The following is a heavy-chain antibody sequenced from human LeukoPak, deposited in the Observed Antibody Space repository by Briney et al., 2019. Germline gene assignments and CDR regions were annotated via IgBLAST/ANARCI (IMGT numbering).Heavy chain of an antibody. Sequence: GRSLRLSCAASGFTFSSYAMSWVRQAPGKGLEWVSAISGSGGSTYYADSVKGRFTISRDNSKNTLYLQMNSLRAEDTAVYYCAKAMDSSGYYYFDYWGQGTLVTVSS. D-gene: IGHD3-22*01. CDR2: ISGSGGST. CDR1: GFTFSSYA. J-gene: IGHJ4*02. V-gene: IGHV3-23*01. CDR3: AKAMDSSGYYYFDY.